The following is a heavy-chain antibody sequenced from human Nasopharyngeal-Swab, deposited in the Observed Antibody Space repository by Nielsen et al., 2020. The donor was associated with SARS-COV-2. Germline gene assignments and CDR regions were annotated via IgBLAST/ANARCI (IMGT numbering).Heavy chain of an antibody. V-gene: IGHV3-30*03. CDR3: ARDAPAHYGAFY. D-gene: IGHD4-17*01. CDR1: GFTFSSLG. J-gene: IGHJ4*02. Sequence: GESLKISCAASGFTFSSLGMHWVRPAPGKGLEWVAFIAHDARNEYYGDSVKGRFSISRDSSKNTLYLQKDSLRGEDTAVYYCARDAPAHYGAFYWGRGTLVTVSS. CDR2: IAHDARNE.